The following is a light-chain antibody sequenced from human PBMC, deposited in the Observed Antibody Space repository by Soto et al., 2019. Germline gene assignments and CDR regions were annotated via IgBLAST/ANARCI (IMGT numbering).Light chain of an antibody. J-gene: IGKJ1*01. CDR3: QHYNSYSEA. CDR1: QSISSY. Sequence: DIQMTQSPSSLSASVGDRVTITCRASQSISSYLNWYQQRPGKAPKVLIYGASTLQSGVPSRFSGSGSGTEFTLTISSLQPDDFATYYCQHYNSYSEAFGQGTKVEI. CDR2: GAS. V-gene: IGKV1-39*01.